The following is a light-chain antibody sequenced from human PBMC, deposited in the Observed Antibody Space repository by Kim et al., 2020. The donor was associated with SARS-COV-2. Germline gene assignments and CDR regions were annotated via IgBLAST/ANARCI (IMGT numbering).Light chain of an antibody. CDR1: QSVSSN. CDR2: DAS. J-gene: IGKJ2*01. V-gene: IGKV3-15*01. Sequence: LAVSPGERATLSCRASQSVSSNLAWYQQKPGQGPRVLIYDASTRVRGIPARFSGSGSGTEFTLTIDSLQSEDFAIYYCQQYKDWYTFGQGTKLEI. CDR3: QQYKDWYT.